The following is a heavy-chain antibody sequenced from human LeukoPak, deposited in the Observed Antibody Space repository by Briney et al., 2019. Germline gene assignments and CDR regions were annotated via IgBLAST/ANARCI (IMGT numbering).Heavy chain of an antibody. CDR3: ARRGYDILTGYYDYYYYYYMDV. V-gene: IGHV3-7*01. D-gene: IGHD3-9*01. Sequence: GGSLRLSCAASGFTFSSYWMSWVRQAPGKGLEWVAIIKQDESEKYYVDSVKGRFTISRDNAKNSLYLQMNSLRAEDTAVYYCARRGYDILTGYYDYYYYYYMDVWGKGTTVTVSS. J-gene: IGHJ6*03. CDR2: IKQDESEK. CDR1: GFTFSSYW.